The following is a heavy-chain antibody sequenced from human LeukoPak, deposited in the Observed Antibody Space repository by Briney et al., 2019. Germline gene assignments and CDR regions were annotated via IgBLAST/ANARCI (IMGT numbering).Heavy chain of an antibody. CDR1: GYSFTGYY. CDR2: INPNSGGT. J-gene: IGHJ4*02. V-gene: IGHV1-2*02. Sequence: ASVKVSCKASGYSFTGYYIHWVRQAPGQGLEWMGWINPNSGGTNYAQKFQGRVTISVDTSKNQFSLKLSSVTAADTAVYYCARIGNRWLVPNPFDYWGQGTLVTVSS. D-gene: IGHD6-19*01. CDR3: ARIGNRWLVPNPFDY.